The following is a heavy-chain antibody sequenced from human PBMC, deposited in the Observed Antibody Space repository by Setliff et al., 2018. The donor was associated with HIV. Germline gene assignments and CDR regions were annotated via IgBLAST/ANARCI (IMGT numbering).Heavy chain of an antibody. Sequence: PSETLSLTCTVSGGSFRSSRYYWGWIRQPPGKGLEWIGNIHYGGCFWYSPSLKSRVTISVDTSKNQFSLKLSSVTAADTAVYYCARPALGIGGGARFDNWGQGTRVTVSS. CDR3: ARPALGIGGGARFDN. V-gene: IGHV4-39*01. CDR1: GGSFRSSRYY. D-gene: IGHD2-21*01. CDR2: IHYGGCF. J-gene: IGHJ4*02.